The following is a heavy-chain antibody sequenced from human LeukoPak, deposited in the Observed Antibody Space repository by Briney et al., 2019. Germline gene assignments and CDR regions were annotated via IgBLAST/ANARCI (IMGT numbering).Heavy chain of an antibody. V-gene: IGHV4-31*03. CDR3: ARGAGITMVRGVPFDY. D-gene: IGHD3-10*01. CDR1: GGSISSGGYY. J-gene: IGHJ4*02. CDR2: IYYSGST. Sequence: TLSLTCTVPGGSISSGGYYWSWIRQHPGKGLEWIGYIYYSGSTYYNPSLKSRVTISVDTSKNQFSLKLSSVTAADTAVYYCARGAGITMVRGVPFDYWGQGTLVTVSS.